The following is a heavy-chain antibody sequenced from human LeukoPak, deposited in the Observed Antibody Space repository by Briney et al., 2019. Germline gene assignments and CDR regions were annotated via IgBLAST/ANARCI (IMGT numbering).Heavy chain of an antibody. Sequence: PGGSLRLSCAASGFIFSDYYMSWIRQTPEKGLEWLSYISSSSGYKNYADSLKGRFTISRDNAKNSVYLQMNSLSAEDTAVYYCAREATRYFDSWAGAVDAFDIWGQGTMVTVSS. J-gene: IGHJ3*02. V-gene: IGHV3-11*06. D-gene: IGHD3-9*01. CDR1: GFIFSDYY. CDR3: AREATRYFDSWAGAVDAFDI. CDR2: ISSSSGYK.